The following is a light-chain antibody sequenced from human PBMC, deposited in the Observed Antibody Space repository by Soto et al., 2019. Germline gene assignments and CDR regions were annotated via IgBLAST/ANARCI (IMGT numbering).Light chain of an antibody. V-gene: IGKV3-20*01. Sequence: EIVLTQSPGTLSLSPGERATLSCRASQSVSSSYLAGYQQKPGQAPRLLIYGASSRATGIPDRFSGSGSGTDFTLTISRLDPEDFAVYYCQQYGSSSITFGQGTRLEIK. CDR2: GAS. CDR3: QQYGSSSIT. CDR1: QSVSSSY. J-gene: IGKJ5*01.